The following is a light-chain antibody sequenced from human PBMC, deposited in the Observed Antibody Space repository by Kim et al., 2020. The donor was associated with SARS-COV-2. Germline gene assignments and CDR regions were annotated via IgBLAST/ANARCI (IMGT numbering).Light chain of an antibody. CDR3: QSADSSGTYYV. Sequence: PGQTARITCSGDALPKQYAYWYQQKPGQAPVLMIYKDSERPSGIPERFSGSSSGTTVTLTISGVQAEDEADYYCQSADSSGTYYVFGTGTKVTVL. CDR1: ALPKQY. V-gene: IGLV3-25*03. J-gene: IGLJ1*01. CDR2: KDS.